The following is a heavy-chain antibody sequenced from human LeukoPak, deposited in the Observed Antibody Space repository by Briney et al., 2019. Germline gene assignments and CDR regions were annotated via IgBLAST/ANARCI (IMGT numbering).Heavy chain of an antibody. J-gene: IGHJ4*02. V-gene: IGHV3-11*06. CDR1: GFTFSVYA. CDR2: ISSSGTYT. Sequence: GGSLRLSCAASGFTFSVYAMNWVRQAPGKGLEWVSYISSSGTYTNYADSVKGRFTISRDNAKNSLYLQMNSLSAEDTAVYYCAKIAGTYSPDYWGQGTLVTVSS. D-gene: IGHD1-26*01. CDR3: AKIAGTYSPDY.